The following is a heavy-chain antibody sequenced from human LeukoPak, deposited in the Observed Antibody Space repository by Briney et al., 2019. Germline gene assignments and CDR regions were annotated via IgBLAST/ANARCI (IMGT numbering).Heavy chain of an antibody. D-gene: IGHD6-13*01. V-gene: IGHV3-7*01. CDR2: IKQDGSEK. Sequence: PGGSLRLSCAASGFTFSSYWMSWVRQAPGKGLEWVANIKQDGSEKYYVDSVKGRFTISRDNAKNSLYLQMNSLRAEDTAVYYCARDHMSSSWYRWFDPWGQGTLVTVSS. CDR3: ARDHMSSSWYRWFDP. J-gene: IGHJ5*02. CDR1: GFTFSSYW.